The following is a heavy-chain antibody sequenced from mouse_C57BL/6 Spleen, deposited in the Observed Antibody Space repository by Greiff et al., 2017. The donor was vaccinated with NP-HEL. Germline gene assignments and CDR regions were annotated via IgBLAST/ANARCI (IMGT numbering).Heavy chain of an antibody. Sequence: EVKLVESGGGLVKPGGSLKLSCAASGFTFSDYGMHWVRQAPEKGLVWVAYISSGSSTIYYADTVKGRFTIARDNAKNTLFLQMTSLRSEDTAMYYCAREKVCTRGWFAYWGQGTLVTVSA. J-gene: IGHJ3*01. CDR3: AREKVCTRGWFAY. CDR2: ISSGSSTI. V-gene: IGHV5-17*01. CDR1: GFTFSDYG. D-gene: IGHD2-14*01.